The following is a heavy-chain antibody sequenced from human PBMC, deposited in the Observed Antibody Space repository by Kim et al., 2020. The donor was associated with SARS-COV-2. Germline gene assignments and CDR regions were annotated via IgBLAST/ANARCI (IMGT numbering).Heavy chain of an antibody. D-gene: IGHD6-13*01. V-gene: IGHV4-34*01. Sequence: SETLSLTCAVYGGSFSGYYWSWIRQPPGKGLEWIGEINHSVSTNYNPSLKSRVTISVDTPKNQFSLKLSSVTAADTAVYYCARGRGIAAAGTLLYYYYYGMDVWGQGTTVTVSS. J-gene: IGHJ6*02. CDR1: GGSFSGYY. CDR2: INHSVST. CDR3: ARGRGIAAAGTLLYYYYYGMDV.